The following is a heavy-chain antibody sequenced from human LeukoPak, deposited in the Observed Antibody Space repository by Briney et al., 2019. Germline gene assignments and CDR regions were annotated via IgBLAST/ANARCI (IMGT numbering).Heavy chain of an antibody. Sequence: KPSETLSLTCTVSGGSISSYYWSWIRQPPGKGLEWIGYIYYSGSTNYNPSLKSRVTISVDTSKNQFSLKLSSVTAADTAVYYCARGGPYCGGDCYLDYWGQGTLVTVSS. CDR2: IYYSGST. J-gene: IGHJ4*02. CDR1: GGSISSYY. V-gene: IGHV4-59*01. D-gene: IGHD2-21*02. CDR3: ARGGPYCGGDCYLDY.